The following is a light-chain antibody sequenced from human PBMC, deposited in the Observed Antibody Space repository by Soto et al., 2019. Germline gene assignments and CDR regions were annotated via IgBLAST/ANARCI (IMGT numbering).Light chain of an antibody. Sequence: QSALTQPPSVSGSPGQSVTISCTGTSGDVGTYNRVSWYQQPPGTAPKLMIYEVTNRPSGVPDRFSGSKSGTTASLTISGLQAEDEADYYCSSYTSSTTVVFGGGTQLTVL. CDR1: SGDVGTYNR. CDR3: SSYTSSTTVV. CDR2: EVT. V-gene: IGLV2-18*02. J-gene: IGLJ2*01.